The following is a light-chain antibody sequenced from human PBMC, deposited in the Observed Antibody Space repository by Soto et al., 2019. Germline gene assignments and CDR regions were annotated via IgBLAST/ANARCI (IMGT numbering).Light chain of an antibody. CDR2: DVY. V-gene: IGLV2-8*01. J-gene: IGLJ2*01. CDR3: SSYAASDIFVV. Sequence: QSVLTQPPSASGSPGQSVTISCTGTSSDVGGYNYFSWYQHHPDKAPTLIIYDVYKRTSGVPDRFSGSNSGNTASLTVSVLQAEDEAEYYCSSYAASDIFVVFVVGTKLTVL. CDR1: SSDVGGYNY.